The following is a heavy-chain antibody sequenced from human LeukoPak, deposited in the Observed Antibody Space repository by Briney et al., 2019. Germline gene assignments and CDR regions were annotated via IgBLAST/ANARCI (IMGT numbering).Heavy chain of an antibody. Sequence: SVKVSCKASGGTFRSYAISWVRQAPGQGLEWMGGIIPIFGTANYAQKFQGRVTITTDESTSTAYMELSSLRSEDTAVYYCARSSRYQLLYGYYFDYWGQGTLVTVSS. CDR3: ARSSRYQLLYGYYFDY. CDR2: IIPIFGTA. J-gene: IGHJ4*02. V-gene: IGHV1-69*05. D-gene: IGHD2-2*02. CDR1: GGTFRSYA.